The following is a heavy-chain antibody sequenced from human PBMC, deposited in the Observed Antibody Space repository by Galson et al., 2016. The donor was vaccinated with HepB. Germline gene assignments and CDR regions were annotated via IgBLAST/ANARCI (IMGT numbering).Heavy chain of an antibody. J-gene: IGHJ1*01. V-gene: IGHV6-1*01. D-gene: IGHD4-23*01. Sequence: SAISWDSVSSNGATWNWIRQSPSRGLEWLGRTYYRSRWINNYAESVKSRIIITPDTSKNQFSLQLDSVTPEDTALYYCARETTGGHYDETWGQGTLVTVSS. CDR2: TYYRSRWIN. CDR3: ARETTGGHYDET. CDR1: WDSVSSNGAT.